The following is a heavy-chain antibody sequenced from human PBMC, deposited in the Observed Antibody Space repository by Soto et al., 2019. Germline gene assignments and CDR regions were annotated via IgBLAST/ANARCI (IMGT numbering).Heavy chain of an antibody. V-gene: IGHV3-9*01. CDR1: GFTFDDYA. CDR3: AKARTTVTSLNWFDP. Sequence: EVQLEESGGGLVQPGRSLRLSCAASGFTFDDYAMHWVRQAPGKGLEWVSGISWNSGSIAYADSVKGRFTISRDNAXXSLYLQMNSLRAEDTAFYYCAKARTTVTSLNWFDPWGQGTLVTVSS. J-gene: IGHJ5*02. CDR2: ISWNSGSI. D-gene: IGHD4-17*01.